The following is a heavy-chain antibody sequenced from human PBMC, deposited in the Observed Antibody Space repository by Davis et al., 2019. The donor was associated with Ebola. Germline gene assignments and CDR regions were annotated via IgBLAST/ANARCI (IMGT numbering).Heavy chain of an antibody. J-gene: IGHJ4*02. CDR1: GFTFSSYW. V-gene: IGHV3-7*03. CDR2: IKQDGSEK. CDR3: AREGRYCSGGSCYLPMI. D-gene: IGHD2-15*01. Sequence: GGSLRLSCAASGFTFSSYWMSWVRQAPAPPLEWVANIKQDGSEKYYVDSVKGRFTISRDNAKNSLYLQMNSLRAEDTAVYSCAREGRYCSGGSCYLPMIWGQGTLVTVSS.